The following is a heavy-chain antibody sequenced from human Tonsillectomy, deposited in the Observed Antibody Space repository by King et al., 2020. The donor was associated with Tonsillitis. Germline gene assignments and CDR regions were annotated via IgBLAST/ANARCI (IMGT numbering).Heavy chain of an antibody. CDR1: GFTFDDYA. CDR3: ARGPLNGHYVGYFDY. Sequence: VQLVESGGGLVQPGRSLRLSCGASGFTFDDYAMHWVRQAPGKGLEWVSGITWRSGLIGYAASVKGRFTISRDNAKNSLYLQMNSLRDEDTALYYCARGPLNGHYVGYFDYWGQGALVTVSS. J-gene: IGHJ4*02. V-gene: IGHV3-9*01. D-gene: IGHD3-10*02. CDR2: ITWRSGLI.